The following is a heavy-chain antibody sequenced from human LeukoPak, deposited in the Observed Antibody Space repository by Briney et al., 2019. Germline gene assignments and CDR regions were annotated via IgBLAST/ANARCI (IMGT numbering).Heavy chain of an antibody. D-gene: IGHD3-10*01. CDR1: GFTFSDYY. V-gene: IGHV3-11*01. J-gene: IGHJ4*02. CDR2: ISSSGSTI. CDR3: ARDSTDYYGSGSYLDY. Sequence: PGGSLRLSCAASGFTFSDYYMSWIRPAPGKGLEGVSYISSSGSTIYYADSVKGRFTISRDNAKNSLYLQMNSLRAEDTAVYYCARDSTDYYGSGSYLDYWGQGTLVTVSS.